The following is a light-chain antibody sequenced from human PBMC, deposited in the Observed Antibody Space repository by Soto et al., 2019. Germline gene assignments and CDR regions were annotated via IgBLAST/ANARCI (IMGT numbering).Light chain of an antibody. Sequence: IQMTQSPSTLSGSVGDRVTITCRASQSISSWLAWYQQKPEKAPKLLIYDASSLESGVPSRCSGGGSGTEFTLTISSLQPEDFATYFCQQSFSSPWTFGQGTRGDIK. V-gene: IGKV1-5*01. J-gene: IGKJ1*01. CDR3: QQSFSSPWT. CDR1: QSISSW. CDR2: DAS.